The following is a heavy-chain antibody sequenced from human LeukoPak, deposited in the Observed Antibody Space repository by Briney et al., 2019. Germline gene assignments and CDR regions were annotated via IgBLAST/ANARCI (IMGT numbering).Heavy chain of an antibody. D-gene: IGHD6-6*01. CDR2: IIPIFGTA. V-gene: IGHV1-69*13. CDR3: ARWDSSSWVWDY. J-gene: IGHJ4*02. Sequence: SVKVSCKASGGTFSSYAISWVRQAPGQGLEWMGGIIPIFGTANYAQKFQGRVTITAGESTSTAYMELSSLRSEDTAVYYCARWDSSSWVWDYWGQGTLVTVSS. CDR1: GGTFSSYA.